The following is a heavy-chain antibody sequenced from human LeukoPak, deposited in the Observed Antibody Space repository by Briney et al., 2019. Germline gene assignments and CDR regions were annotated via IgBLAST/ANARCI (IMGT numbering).Heavy chain of an antibody. Sequence: GGSLRLSCAASGFTFSSYAMSWVRQAPGKGLEWVSAISGSGGSTYYADSVKGRFTISRDNSKNTLYLQMNSLRAEDTAVYYCARDYYDSSGYYYGTAAFDIWGQGTMVTVSS. J-gene: IGHJ3*02. CDR1: GFTFSSYA. D-gene: IGHD3-22*01. CDR2: ISGSGGST. CDR3: ARDYYDSSGYYYGTAAFDI. V-gene: IGHV3-23*01.